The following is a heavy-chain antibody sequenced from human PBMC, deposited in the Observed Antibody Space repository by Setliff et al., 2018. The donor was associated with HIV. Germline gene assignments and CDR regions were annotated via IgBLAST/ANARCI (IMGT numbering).Heavy chain of an antibody. CDR3: ARATSPRPMVRVGCFAP. J-gene: IGHJ5*02. V-gene: IGHV4-34*01. D-gene: IGHD3-10*01. CDR1: GGSFSAYY. Sequence: PSETLSITCDVTGGSFSAYYWGWIRQPPGKGMEWIGEINHSGSTNYNPSLKSRLTTSVYRSKNQFSLRLTAVTVADTAVYYRARATSPRPMVRVGCFAPWGQGILVTVSS. CDR2: INHSGST.